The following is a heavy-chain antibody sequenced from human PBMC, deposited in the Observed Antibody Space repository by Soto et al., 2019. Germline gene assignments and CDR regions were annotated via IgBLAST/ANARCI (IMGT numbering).Heavy chain of an antibody. CDR1: GFTFSSYA. V-gene: IGHV3-30-3*01. J-gene: IGHJ4*02. CDR3: AVDYYGSGSTDY. CDR2: ISYDGSNK. D-gene: IGHD3-10*01. Sequence: QVQLVESGGGVVQPGRSLRLSCAASGFTFSSYAMHWVHQAPGKGLEWVAVISYDGSNKYYADSVKGRFTISRDNSKNTLYLQMNSLRAEDTAVYYCAVDYYGSGSTDYWGQGTLVTVSS.